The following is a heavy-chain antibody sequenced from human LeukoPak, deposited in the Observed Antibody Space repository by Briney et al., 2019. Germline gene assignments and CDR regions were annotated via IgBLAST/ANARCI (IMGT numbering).Heavy chain of an antibody. CDR3: ARHMHFWSKPYFDL. D-gene: IGHD3-3*02. J-gene: IGHJ2*01. V-gene: IGHV4-4*09. CDR1: GDSISSYY. CDR2: IYTSGGT. Sequence: SETLSLTCTVSGDSISSYYWSWIRQPPGKGLEWIGYIYTSGGTNYIPSLKSRVTISVDTTKNQFSLKLSSVTAADTAVYYCARHMHFWSKPYFDLWGRGTLVTVSS.